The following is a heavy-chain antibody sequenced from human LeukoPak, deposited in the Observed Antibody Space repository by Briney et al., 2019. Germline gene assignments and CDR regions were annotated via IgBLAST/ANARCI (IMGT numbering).Heavy chain of an antibody. CDR2: ISSSSSYI. V-gene: IGHV3-21*01. Sequence: NPGGSLRLSCAASGFTFSSYSMNWVRQAPGKGLEWASSISSSSSYIYYADSVKGRFTISRDNAKNSLYLQMNSLRAEDTAVYYCAVASSGYYLDAFDIWGQGTMVTVSS. J-gene: IGHJ3*02. D-gene: IGHD3-22*01. CDR1: GFTFSSYS. CDR3: AVASSGYYLDAFDI.